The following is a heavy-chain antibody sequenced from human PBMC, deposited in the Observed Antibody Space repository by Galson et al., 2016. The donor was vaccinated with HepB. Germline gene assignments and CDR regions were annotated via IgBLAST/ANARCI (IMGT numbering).Heavy chain of an antibody. J-gene: IGHJ6*02. V-gene: IGHV4-61*01. Sequence: ETLSLTCTVSGGSVSRGSYYWTWLRQSPGKAVEWLGSIYYTGRSNYNPSLKSRVSISRDTSREQISLKLTSVTAGDTAVYFCARAGKWLQAQYFYSMDVWGQGTTVTVSS. CDR1: GGSVSRGSYY. CDR3: ARAGKWLQAQYFYSMDV. D-gene: IGHD3-9*01. CDR2: IYYTGRS.